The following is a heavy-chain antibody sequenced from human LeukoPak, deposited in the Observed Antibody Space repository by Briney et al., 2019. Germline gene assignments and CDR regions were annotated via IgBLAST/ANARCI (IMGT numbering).Heavy chain of an antibody. CDR3: ARDGYYYDSSGYYGGSYFDY. J-gene: IGHJ4*02. CDR2: ISSSSDYI. V-gene: IGHV3-21*04. CDR1: GFTFSSYW. Sequence: GGSLRLSCAASGFTFSSYWMSWVRQAPGKGLEWVSSISSSSDYIYYVDSVKGRFTISRDNAKKSLYLQMNSLRAEDTAVYYCARDGYYYDSSGYYGGSYFDYWGQGTLVTVSS. D-gene: IGHD3-22*01.